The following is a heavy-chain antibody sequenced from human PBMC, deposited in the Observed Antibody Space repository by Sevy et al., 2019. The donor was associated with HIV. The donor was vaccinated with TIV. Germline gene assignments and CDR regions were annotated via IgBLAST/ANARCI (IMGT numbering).Heavy chain of an antibody. CDR3: ARVDTAMVTSYYGMDV. V-gene: IGHV3-48*02. CDR1: GFTFSSYS. D-gene: IGHD5-18*01. Sequence: GGSLRLSCAASGFTFSSYSMNWVRQAPGKGLEWVSYISSSSSTIYYADSVKGRFTISRDNAKNSLYLQMNSLTDEDTAVYYCARVDTAMVTSYYGMDVWGQGTTVTVSS. CDR2: ISSSSSTI. J-gene: IGHJ6*02.